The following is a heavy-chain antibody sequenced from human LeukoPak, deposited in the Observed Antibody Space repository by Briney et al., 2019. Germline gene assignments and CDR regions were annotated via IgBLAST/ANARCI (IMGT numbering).Heavy chain of an antibody. CDR1: GFTFSSYC. Sequence: PGGSLRLFCAASGFTFSSYCMSWVRQAPGKGLEWLSAISGSGGSTYYADSVQCRFTISRDNSKNTLYLQMNSLRSEDTAVYYCAKGYGAYLLGFDYWGQGTLVTVSS. D-gene: IGHD4-17*01. V-gene: IGHV3-23*01. J-gene: IGHJ4*02. CDR3: AKGYGAYLLGFDY. CDR2: ISGSGGST.